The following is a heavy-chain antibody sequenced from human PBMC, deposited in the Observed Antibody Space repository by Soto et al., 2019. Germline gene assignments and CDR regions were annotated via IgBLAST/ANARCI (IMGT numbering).Heavy chain of an antibody. D-gene: IGHD3-22*01. CDR3: AKDESTYYYDSSGSSV. CDR2: ISGSGGST. V-gene: IGHV3-23*01. CDR1: GFTFSSYA. Sequence: GGSLRLSCAASGFTFSSYAMSWVRQAPGKGLEWVSAISGSGGSTYYADSVKGRFTISRDNSKNTLYLQMNSLRAEDTAVYYCAKDESTYYYDSSGSSVWGQGTTVTVSS. J-gene: IGHJ6*02.